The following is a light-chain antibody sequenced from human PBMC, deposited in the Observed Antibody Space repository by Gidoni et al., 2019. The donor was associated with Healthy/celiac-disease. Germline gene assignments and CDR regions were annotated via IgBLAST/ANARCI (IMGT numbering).Light chain of an antibody. Sequence: IQMTQSPSSLSASVGDRVTITCRASKSISSHLKWYQQKPGKAPKLLIYAAYSLQSGVPSRFSGSGSGTDFTLTISSLQHEDFATYYCQQSYSTPRTFGQGTKLEIK. CDR3: QQSYSTPRT. CDR1: KSISSH. V-gene: IGKV1-39*01. CDR2: AAY. J-gene: IGKJ2*02.